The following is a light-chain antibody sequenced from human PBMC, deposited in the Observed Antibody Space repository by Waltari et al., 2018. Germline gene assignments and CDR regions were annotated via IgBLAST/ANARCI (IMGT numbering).Light chain of an antibody. CDR2: WAT. CDR3: QQYYSTPLT. CDR1: QSVVYTSNTKNY. V-gene: IGKV4-1*01. J-gene: IGKJ4*01. Sequence: DIVMTQSPDSLAVSLGARATINCKSSQSVVYTSNTKNYLAWYQQKPGQPPKLLIYWATTRESGVPDRFSGGGSGTDFTLTISSLQAEDVAVYYCQQYYSTPLTFGGGTKVEIK.